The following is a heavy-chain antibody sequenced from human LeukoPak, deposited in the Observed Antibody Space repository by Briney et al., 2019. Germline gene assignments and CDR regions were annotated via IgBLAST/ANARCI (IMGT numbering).Heavy chain of an antibody. D-gene: IGHD6-13*01. J-gene: IGHJ4*02. Sequence: PSETLSLTCTVSGGSISSRSYYWGWIRQPPGKGLEWIGNIYYTGSTYYNPSLKSRVTISVDTSKNQFSLRLSSVTAADTAVYYCARHVGSNSSWYRSFDYWGQGTLVTVSS. V-gene: IGHV4-39*01. CDR3: ARHVGSNSSWYRSFDY. CDR2: IYYTGST. CDR1: GGSISSRSYY.